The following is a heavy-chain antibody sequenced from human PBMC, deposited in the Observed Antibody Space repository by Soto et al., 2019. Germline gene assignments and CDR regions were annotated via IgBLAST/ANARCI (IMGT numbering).Heavy chain of an antibody. CDR2: ISWNSGSI. CDR1: GFTFDDYA. V-gene: IGHV3-9*01. Sequence: GGSLRLSCAASGFTFDDYAMHWVRQAPGKGLEWVASISWNSGSIGYADSVKGRFTISRDNSKNTLYLQMNSLRAEDTAVYYCARDYYYGSGNYYRADYYHYGMDVWGQGTTVTVSS. D-gene: IGHD3-10*01. CDR3: ARDYYYGSGNYYRADYYHYGMDV. J-gene: IGHJ6*02.